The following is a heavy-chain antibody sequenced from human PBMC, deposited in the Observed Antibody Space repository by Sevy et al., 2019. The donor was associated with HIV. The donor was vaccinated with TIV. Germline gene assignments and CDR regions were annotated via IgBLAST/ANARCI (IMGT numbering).Heavy chain of an antibody. CDR3: AKHCSHYFDNSGYGEAFDI. Sequence: SETLSLTCSVSGASISSTIYYWAWIRQSPGKGLEWFGSIHHSGSTYYNLSLKSRVTFSVDTSKNQFSLKLNSVTAAETAVYYCAKHCSHYFDNSGYGEAFDIWGQGTKVTVSS. CDR2: IHHSGST. V-gene: IGHV4-39*01. J-gene: IGHJ3*02. D-gene: IGHD3-22*01. CDR1: GASISSTIYY.